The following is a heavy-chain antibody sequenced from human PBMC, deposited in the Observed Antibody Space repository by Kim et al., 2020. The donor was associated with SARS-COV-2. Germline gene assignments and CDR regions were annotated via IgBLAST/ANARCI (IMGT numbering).Heavy chain of an antibody. V-gene: IGHV3-48*03. CDR3: ARGWTEDAFDI. J-gene: IGHJ3*02. D-gene: IGHD2-21*02. CDR2: I. Sequence: IDYADSVKGRFTIARDNAKNSLYLQMNSLRAEDTAVYYCARGWTEDAFDIWGQGTMVTVSS.